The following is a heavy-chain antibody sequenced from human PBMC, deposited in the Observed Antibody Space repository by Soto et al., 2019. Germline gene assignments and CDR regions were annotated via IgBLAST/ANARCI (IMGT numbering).Heavy chain of an antibody. D-gene: IGHD6-19*01. V-gene: IGHV1-46*02. CDR2: IHPSGGGT. Sequence: GASVKVSCKPSGYTFNTYYLHWLRQAPGQALEWMGVIHPSGGGTTYAQKFQGRVTMTRNTSISTAYMELSSLRSEDTAVYYCARGGAGGMDVWGQGTTVTVSS. J-gene: IGHJ6*02. CDR1: GYTFNTYY. CDR3: ARGGAGGMDV.